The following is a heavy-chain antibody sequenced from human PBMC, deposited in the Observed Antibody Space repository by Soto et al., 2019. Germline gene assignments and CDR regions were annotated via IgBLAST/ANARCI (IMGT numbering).Heavy chain of an antibody. CDR1: GFTLSNYA. J-gene: IGHJ6*04. CDR2: ISSDSRYI. V-gene: IGHV3-48*02. D-gene: IGHD3-16*01. Sequence: GGSLRLSCAASGFTLSNYAVNWVRQAPGKGLEWVSYISSDSRYIYYGDSVKGRFTISRDNARNSVYLQMNSLRDEDTAVYYWARITLVEFFLINVDVHDMDFWGTGTQATDST. CDR3: ARITLVEFFLINVDVHDMDF.